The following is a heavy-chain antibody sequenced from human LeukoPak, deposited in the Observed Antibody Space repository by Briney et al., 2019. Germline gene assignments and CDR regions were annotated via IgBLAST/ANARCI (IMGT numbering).Heavy chain of an antibody. J-gene: IGHJ3*02. CDR3: ARGYYYGSVDAFDT. V-gene: IGHV4-59*01. CDR2: IYYSGST. Sequence: PSETLSLTCTVSGGSISSYYWSWIRKPPGKGQEWIGYIYYSGSTNYNPSLKSRVTISVDTSKNQYSLKLSSVAAADTAVDYCARGYYYGSVDAFDTWGQGTMVTVSS. CDR1: GGSISSYY. D-gene: IGHD3-10*01.